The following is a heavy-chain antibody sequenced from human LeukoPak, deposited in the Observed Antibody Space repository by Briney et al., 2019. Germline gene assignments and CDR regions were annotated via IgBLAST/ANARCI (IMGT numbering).Heavy chain of an antibody. D-gene: IGHD3-3*01. CDR3: ARGTITIFGVVSPYAFDI. CDR2: IYTSGST. J-gene: IGHJ3*02. Sequence: SETLSLTCTVSGGSISSGSYYWSWIRQPARKGLECIGRIYTSGSTNYNPSLKSRVTISVDTSKNQFSLKLSSVTAADTAVYYCARGTITIFGVVSPYAFDIWGQGTMVTVSS. CDR1: GGSISSGSYY. V-gene: IGHV4-61*02.